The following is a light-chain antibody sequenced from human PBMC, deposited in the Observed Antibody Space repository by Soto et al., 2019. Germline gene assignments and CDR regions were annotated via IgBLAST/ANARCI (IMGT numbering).Light chain of an antibody. J-gene: IGKJ2*01. CDR3: QQYNNWPLYT. Sequence: EIVMTQSPATLSVSPGERATLSCRASQSVSSNLAWYQQKPGQAPRLLIYGASTRATGIPARFRGSGSGTEFTLNISSLQSEDFAVYYCQQYNNWPLYTCGQGTKLEIK. CDR1: QSVSSN. V-gene: IGKV3-15*01. CDR2: GAS.